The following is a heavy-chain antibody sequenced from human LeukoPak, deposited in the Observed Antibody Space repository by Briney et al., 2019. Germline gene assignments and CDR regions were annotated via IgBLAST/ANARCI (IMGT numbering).Heavy chain of an antibody. CDR2: ISSSSSYT. D-gene: IGHD3-10*01. Sequence: GGSLRLSCAASGFTFSDYYMSWIRQAPGKGLEWVSYISSSSSYTNYADSVKGRFTISRDNAKNSLYLQMNSLRAEDTAVYYCARGARFGELFWFDLWGEGTVVSVFS. V-gene: IGHV3-11*05. J-gene: IGHJ5*02. CDR1: GFTFSDYY. CDR3: ARGARFGELFWFDL.